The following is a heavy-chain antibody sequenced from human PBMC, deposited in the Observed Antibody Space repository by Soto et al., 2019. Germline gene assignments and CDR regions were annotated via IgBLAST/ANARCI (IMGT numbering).Heavy chain of an antibody. D-gene: IGHD2-8*02. V-gene: IGHV3-9*01. Sequence: DVHLVESGGGLEQPGRSLRLSCAASGFTFNDHAMNWVRQAPGKGLEWVSGITWNSGSMGYADSVKGRFTISRDNTKNSMYLQMISLRTEDTALYYCATLAGGAGREDYWGQGTLVTVSS. CDR1: GFTFNDHA. CDR3: ATLAGGAGREDY. J-gene: IGHJ4*02. CDR2: ITWNSGSM.